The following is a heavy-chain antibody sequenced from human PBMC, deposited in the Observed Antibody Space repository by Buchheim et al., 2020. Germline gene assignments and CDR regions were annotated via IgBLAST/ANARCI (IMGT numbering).Heavy chain of an antibody. J-gene: IGHJ4*02. V-gene: IGHV3-23*01. D-gene: IGHD6-6*01. Sequence: EVQLLESGGGLVQPGGSLRLSCAASGFTSTSYAMSWVRQAPGKGLEWVSAISGSGTSTYYADSVKGRFTISRDNSHKTLYLQMNSLKGDDTAVYYCARQSSYSGSPFDYWGQGAL. CDR3: ARQSSYSGSPFDY. CDR1: GFTSTSYA. CDR2: ISGSGTST.